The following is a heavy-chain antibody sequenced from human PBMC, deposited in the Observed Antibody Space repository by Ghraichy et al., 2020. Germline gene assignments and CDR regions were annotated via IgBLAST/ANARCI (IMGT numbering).Heavy chain of an antibody. D-gene: IGHD6-19*01. CDR1: GCSVSSGSYY. CDR2: IFYSGCT. J-gene: IGHJ4*02. CDR3: ARNRGQWLVAFDH. Sequence: SQTLSLTCTVSGCSVSSGSYYWSWIRQPPGKGLEWIGYIFYSGCTNYKPSLTSRVTISVDTSKNQFSLRLSSVTAADTAVYYCARNRGQWLVAFDHWGQGTLVTVSS. V-gene: IGHV4-61*01.